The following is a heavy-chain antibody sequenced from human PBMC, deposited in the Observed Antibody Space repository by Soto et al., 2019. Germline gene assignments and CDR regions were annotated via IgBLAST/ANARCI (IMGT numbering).Heavy chain of an antibody. CDR3: ARELNDILTGYYYFDY. D-gene: IGHD3-9*01. CDR2: ISYDGSNK. Sequence: GGSLRFSCAASGFTFSSYAMHWVRQAPGKGLEWVAVISYDGSNKYYADSVKGRFTISRDNSKNTLYLQMNSLRAEDTAVYYCARELNDILTGYYYFDYWGQGTLVTVSS. V-gene: IGHV3-30*04. CDR1: GFTFSSYA. J-gene: IGHJ4*02.